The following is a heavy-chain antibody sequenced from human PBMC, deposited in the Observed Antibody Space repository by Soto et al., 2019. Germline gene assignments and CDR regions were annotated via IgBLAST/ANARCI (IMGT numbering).Heavy chain of an antibody. V-gene: IGHV3-30*18. CDR1: GFTFSSYG. Sequence: GGSLRLSCAASGFTFSSYGMHWVRQAPGKGLEWVAVISYDGSNKYYADSVKGRFTISRDNSKNTLYLQMNSLRAEDTAVYYCAKSSSIFSHRYYFDYWGQGTXVTVSS. D-gene: IGHD3-3*01. CDR3: AKSSSIFSHRYYFDY. J-gene: IGHJ4*02. CDR2: ISYDGSNK.